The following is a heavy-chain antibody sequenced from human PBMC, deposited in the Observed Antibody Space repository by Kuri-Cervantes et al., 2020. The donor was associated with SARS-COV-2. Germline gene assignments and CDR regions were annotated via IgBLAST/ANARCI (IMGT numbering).Heavy chain of an antibody. CDR1: GFIFSSYG. D-gene: IGHD1-26*01. Sequence: GESLKISFASSGFIFSSYGMNWVRQAPGKGLGGVSTIRESGGVTYYADSVKGRFTILRDNSKHTLYLQMNSLRADDTAVYYCVKENSGRAPLMDVWGQGTTVTVSS. CDR2: IRESGGVT. V-gene: IGHV3-23*01. CDR3: VKENSGRAPLMDV. J-gene: IGHJ6*02.